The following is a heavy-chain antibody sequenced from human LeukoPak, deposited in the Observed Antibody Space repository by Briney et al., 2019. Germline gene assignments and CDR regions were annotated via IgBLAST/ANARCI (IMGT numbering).Heavy chain of an antibody. CDR1: GVTFSSYS. D-gene: IGHD6-13*01. CDR2: ISSSSSYI. Sequence: GGSLRLSCAASGVTFSSYSMNWVRQAPGKGLEWVSSISSSSSYIYYADSVKGRFTISRDNAKNSLYLQMNSLRAEDTAVYYCARVAAGRRGCDYWGQGTLVTVSS. CDR3: ARVAAGRRGCDY. V-gene: IGHV3-21*01. J-gene: IGHJ4*02.